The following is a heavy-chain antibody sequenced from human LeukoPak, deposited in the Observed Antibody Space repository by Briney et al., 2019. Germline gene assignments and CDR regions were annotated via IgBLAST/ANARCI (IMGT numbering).Heavy chain of an antibody. CDR3: ANRAYCGGGCYSDYFDY. Sequence: GGSLRLSCAASGFTFSSYAMHWVRQAPGKGLEWVSAISGSGGSTYYADSVKGRFTISRDNSKNTLYLQMNSLRAEDTAVYYCANRAYCGGGCYSDYFDYWGQGTLVTVSS. CDR2: ISGSGGST. CDR1: GFTFSSYA. D-gene: IGHD2-21*02. J-gene: IGHJ4*02. V-gene: IGHV3-23*01.